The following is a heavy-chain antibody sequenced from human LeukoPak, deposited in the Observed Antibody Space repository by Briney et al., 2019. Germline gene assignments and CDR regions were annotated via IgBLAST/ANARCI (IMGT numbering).Heavy chain of an antibody. CDR2: ISSGSSTI. Sequence: GGSLRLSCAASGFTFSSYAMHWVRQAPGKGLEWVSYISSGSSTIYYADSVKGRFTISRDNVKNSLYLQMNSLRAEDTAVYFCARGPYDSRGYYYYWGQGTLVTVSS. D-gene: IGHD3-22*01. CDR1: GFTFSSYA. V-gene: IGHV3-48*01. CDR3: ARGPYDSRGYYYY. J-gene: IGHJ4*02.